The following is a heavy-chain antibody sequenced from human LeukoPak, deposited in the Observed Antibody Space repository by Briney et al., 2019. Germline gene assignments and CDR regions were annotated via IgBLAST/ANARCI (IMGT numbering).Heavy chain of an antibody. Sequence: GGSLRLSCAASGFTFDDYTMHWVRQTPGKGLEWVSAISGSGGSTYYADSVKGRFTISRDNSKNTLFLQMNSLRAEDTAPYYCAKSVAIYFYYGLDVWGQGTTVAVSS. CDR2: ISGSGGST. V-gene: IGHV3-23*01. CDR1: GFTFDDYT. D-gene: IGHD3-3*01. J-gene: IGHJ6*02. CDR3: AKSVAIYFYYGLDV.